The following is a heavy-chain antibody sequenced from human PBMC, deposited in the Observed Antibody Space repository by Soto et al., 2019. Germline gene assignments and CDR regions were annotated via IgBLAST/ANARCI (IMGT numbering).Heavy chain of an antibody. Sequence: GGSLRLSCAASGFTFSSYSMNWVRQAPGKGLEWVSSISSSSYIYYADSVKGRFTISRDNAKNSLYLQMNSLRAEDTAVYYCARGGSAGAGDAFDIWGQGTMVTVSS. D-gene: IGHD6-19*01. J-gene: IGHJ3*02. CDR1: GFTFSSYS. CDR2: ISSSSYI. CDR3: ARGGSAGAGDAFDI. V-gene: IGHV3-21*01.